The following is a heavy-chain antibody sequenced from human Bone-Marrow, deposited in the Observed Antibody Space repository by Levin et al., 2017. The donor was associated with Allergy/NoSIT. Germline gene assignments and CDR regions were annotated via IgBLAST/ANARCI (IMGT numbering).Heavy chain of an antibody. Sequence: GESLKISCAVSGFTFRNYAMHWVRQAPGRGLEWVAFISLDGNTQYYADSVKGRFTVSRDNSNNTLHPQMNSLRVEDTAIYYCPKDTYTCSGGSCYFFDDWGQGALVTVSS. D-gene: IGHD2-15*01. CDR1: GFTFRNYA. V-gene: IGHV3-30*18. CDR3: PKDTYTCSGGSCYFFDD. J-gene: IGHJ4*02. CDR2: ISLDGNTQ.